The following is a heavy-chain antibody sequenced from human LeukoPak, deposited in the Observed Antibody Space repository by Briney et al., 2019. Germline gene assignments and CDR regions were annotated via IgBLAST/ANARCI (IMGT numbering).Heavy chain of an antibody. CDR1: GFTFSSYA. V-gene: IGHV3-23*01. J-gene: IGHJ5*02. D-gene: IGHD3-9*01. CDR2: ISGSGGST. Sequence: PGGSLRLSCAASGFTFSSYAMSWVRQAPGKGLEWVSAISGSGGSTYNADSVKGRFTISRDNSKNMLYLQMSSLRAEDTAVYYCAKDLSTGPSWFDPWGQGTLVTVSS. CDR3: AKDLSTGPSWFDP.